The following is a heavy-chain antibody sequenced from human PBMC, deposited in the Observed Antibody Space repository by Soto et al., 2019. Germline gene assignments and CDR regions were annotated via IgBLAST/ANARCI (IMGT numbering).Heavy chain of an antibody. CDR2: IYYSGST. CDR3: ARGVPYYYYYYYMDV. CDR1: GGSISSYY. V-gene: IGHV4-59*01. Sequence: PSETLSLTCTVSGGSISSYYWSWIRQPPGKGLEWIGYIYYSGSTNYNPSLKSRVTISVDTFKNQFSLKLSSVTAADTAVYYCARGVPYYYYYYYMDVWGKGTTVTVSS. J-gene: IGHJ6*03.